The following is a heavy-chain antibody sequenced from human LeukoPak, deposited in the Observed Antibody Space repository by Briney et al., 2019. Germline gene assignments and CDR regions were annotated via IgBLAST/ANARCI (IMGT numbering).Heavy chain of an antibody. V-gene: IGHV4-39*01. CDR3: ARQHPGSGTIYH. J-gene: IGHJ1*01. D-gene: IGHD3-10*01. CDR2: FHYTGRT. Sequence: SETLCLTCAVSTGSITSTIYYGGWIRQPPGKGLEWIGTFHYTGRTYYNSSLKSRVTIAVDTSKNHFSLRLSSVTAADTAVYYCARQHPGSGTIYHWGQGPLVIVSS. CDR1: TGSITSTIYY.